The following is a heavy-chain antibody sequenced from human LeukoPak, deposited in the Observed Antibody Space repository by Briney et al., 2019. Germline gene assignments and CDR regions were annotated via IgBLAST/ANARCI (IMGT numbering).Heavy chain of an antibody. Sequence: SGTLSLTCTVSGGSISSSSYYWGWIRQPPGKGLEWIGSIYYSGSTYYNPSLKSRVTISVDTPKNQFSLKLSSVTAADTAVYYCARGGMRSPIDYWGQGTLVTVSS. CDR3: ARGGMRSPIDY. D-gene: IGHD2-8*01. CDR2: IYYSGST. CDR1: GGSISSSSYY. J-gene: IGHJ4*02. V-gene: IGHV4-39*07.